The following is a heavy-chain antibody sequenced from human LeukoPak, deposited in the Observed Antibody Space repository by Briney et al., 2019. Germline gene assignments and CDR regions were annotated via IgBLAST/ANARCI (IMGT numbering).Heavy chain of an antibody. D-gene: IGHD6-13*01. Sequence: PGGSLRLSCAASGFTFSSYAMSWVRQAPGKGLEWVLSISGSGGSTSYADSVKGRFTISRDNSKNTLYLQMNSLRAEDTAVYYCAKDDAAAGSDYWGQGTLVTVSS. CDR3: AKDDAAAGSDY. J-gene: IGHJ4*02. V-gene: IGHV3-23*01. CDR1: GFTFSSYA. CDR2: ISGSGGST.